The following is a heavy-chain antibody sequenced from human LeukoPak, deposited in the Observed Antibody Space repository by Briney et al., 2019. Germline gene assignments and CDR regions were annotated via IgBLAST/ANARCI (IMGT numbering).Heavy chain of an antibody. J-gene: IGHJ3*02. D-gene: IGHD1-26*01. CDR2: IYYSGST. Sequence: PSETLSLTCTVSGGSISSYYWSWIRQPPEKGLEWIGYIYYSGSTNYNPSLKSRVTISVDTSKKQFSLKLSSVTAADTAVYYCARHYLLSPPYSGSSNAFDIWGQGTMVTVSS. V-gene: IGHV4-59*08. CDR3: ARHYLLSPPYSGSSNAFDI. CDR1: GGSISSYY.